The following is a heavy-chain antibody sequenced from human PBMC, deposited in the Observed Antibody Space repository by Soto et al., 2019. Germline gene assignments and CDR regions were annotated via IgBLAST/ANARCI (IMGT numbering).Heavy chain of an antibody. Sequence: QEQLVESGGGVVQPGRSLRLSCAASGFTFSSYGMHWVRQAPGKGLEWGAVIWYDGSNKYYADSVKGRFTISRDNSKKTLYLQMNSLRAEDTAVYYCARGRDYGDSQPYGLDVWCQGTTVTVSS. J-gene: IGHJ6*02. CDR3: ARGRDYGDSQPYGLDV. CDR1: GFTFSSYG. V-gene: IGHV3-33*01. D-gene: IGHD4-17*01. CDR2: IWYDGSNK.